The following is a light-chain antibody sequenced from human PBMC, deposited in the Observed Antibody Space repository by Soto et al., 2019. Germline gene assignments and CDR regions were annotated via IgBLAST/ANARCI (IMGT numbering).Light chain of an antibody. J-gene: IGKJ4*01. CDR3: QQYNSWPPLT. V-gene: IGKV3-15*01. CDR2: GAS. CDR1: QSVTNN. Sequence: IVMTQSPATLSVSPGERATLSCRASQSVTNNLAWYQQKPGQAPRLLIYGASTRATGVPARFSGSGSGTEFTLPITSLQSGDFAVYYCQQYNSWPPLTFGGGTKVEIK.